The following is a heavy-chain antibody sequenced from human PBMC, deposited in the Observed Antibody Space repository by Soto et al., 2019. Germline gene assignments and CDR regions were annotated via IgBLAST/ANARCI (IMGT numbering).Heavy chain of an antibody. CDR3: ARGGPRLLGFGESPPDAFDI. CDR1: GGTFSSYA. Sequence: QVQLVQSGAEVKKPGSSVKVSCKASGGTFSSYAISWVRQAPGQGLEWMGGIIPIFGTANYAQKFQGIVTITADESTSTAYMEVSSLRSEDTAVYYCARGGPRLLGFGESPPDAFDIWGQGTMVTVSS. V-gene: IGHV1-69*12. CDR2: IIPIFGTA. J-gene: IGHJ3*02. D-gene: IGHD3-10*01.